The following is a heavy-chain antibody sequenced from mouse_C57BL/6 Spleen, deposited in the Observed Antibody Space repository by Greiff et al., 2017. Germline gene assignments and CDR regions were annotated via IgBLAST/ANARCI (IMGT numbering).Heavy chain of an antibody. V-gene: IGHV1-52*01. D-gene: IGHD2-3*01. CDR3: ARGDYDGYPFAY. J-gene: IGHJ3*01. Sequence: VQLQQPGAELVRPGSSVKLSCKASGYTFTSYWMHWVKQRPIQGLEWIGNIDPSDSETHYNQKFKDKATLTVDKSSSTAYMQLSSLTSEDSAVYYGARGDYDGYPFAYWGQGTLVTVSA. CDR1: GYTFTSYW. CDR2: IDPSDSET.